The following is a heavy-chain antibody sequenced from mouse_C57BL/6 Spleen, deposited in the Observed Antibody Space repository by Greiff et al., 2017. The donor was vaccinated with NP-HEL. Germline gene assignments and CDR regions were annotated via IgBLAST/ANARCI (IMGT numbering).Heavy chain of an antibody. CDR3: ARGDFDYDYAMDY. CDR1: GYTFTSYD. J-gene: IGHJ4*01. V-gene: IGHV1-85*01. CDR2: IYPRDGST. Sequence: QVQLQQSGPELVKPGASVKLSCKASGYTFTSYDINWVKQRPGQGLEWIGWIYPRDGSTKNNEKFKGKATLTVDTSASTAYMELHSLTSEDSAVYFCARGDFDYDYAMDYWGQGTSVTVSS. D-gene: IGHD2-4*01.